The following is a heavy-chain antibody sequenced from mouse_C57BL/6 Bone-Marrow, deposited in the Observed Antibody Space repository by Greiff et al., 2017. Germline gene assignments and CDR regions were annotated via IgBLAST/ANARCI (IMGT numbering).Heavy chain of an antibody. J-gene: IGHJ3*01. CDR2: INPNNGGT. V-gene: IGHV1-22*01. Sequence: EVQLQQSGPELVKPGASVKMSCKASGYTFTDYNMHWVKQSHGKSLEWIGYINPNNGGTSYNQKFKGKATLTVNKSSSTAYMELRSLTSEDSAVYYCARGGLLLTLFAYWGQGTLVTVSA. CDR1: GYTFTDYN. D-gene: IGHD4-1*01. CDR3: ARGGLLLTLFAY.